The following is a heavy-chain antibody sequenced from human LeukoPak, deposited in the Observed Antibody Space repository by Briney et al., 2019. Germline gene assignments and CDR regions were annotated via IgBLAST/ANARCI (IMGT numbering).Heavy chain of an antibody. D-gene: IGHD2-15*01. CDR2: IRYDGSNK. CDR1: GFTFSSYG. J-gene: IGHJ4*02. CDR3: ARDRVARYYFDY. Sequence: PGGSLRLSCAASGFTFSSYGMHWVRQAPGKGLEWVAFIRYDGSNKYYADSVRGRFTVSRDNSKNTLSLQMNNVRPEDTAVYYCARDRVARYYFDYWGQGTLVTVSS. V-gene: IGHV3-30*02.